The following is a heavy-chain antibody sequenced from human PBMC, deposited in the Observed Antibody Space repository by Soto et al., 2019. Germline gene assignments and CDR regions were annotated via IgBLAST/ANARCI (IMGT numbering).Heavy chain of an antibody. CDR1: GGSISSGGYS. CDR2: IYHSGST. V-gene: IGHV4-30-2*01. D-gene: IGHD3-9*01. Sequence: QLQLQESGSGLVKPSQTLSLTCAVSGGSISSGGYSWSWIRQPPGKGLEWIGYIYHSGSTYYNPSLKSRVTISLDRSKNQCSLKLRSVTAPDTAVSYCARSSYDMLTGPAPNWFDHWGQGTLVTVSS. CDR3: ARSSYDMLTGPAPNWFDH. J-gene: IGHJ5*02.